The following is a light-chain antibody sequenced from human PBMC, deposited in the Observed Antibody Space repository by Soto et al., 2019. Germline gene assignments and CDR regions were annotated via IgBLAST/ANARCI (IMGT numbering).Light chain of an antibody. Sequence: DIQMTQSPSTLSASIGDRVTITCRASRSIDSWLAWYQQKPGKAPKLLIYKASSLETGAPSRFSGSGSGTEFILTTSSLQPDDFATYYCQHYNSYSRTFGQGTKAEVK. CDR3: QHYNSYSRT. V-gene: IGKV1-5*03. CDR2: KAS. CDR1: RSIDSW. J-gene: IGKJ1*01.